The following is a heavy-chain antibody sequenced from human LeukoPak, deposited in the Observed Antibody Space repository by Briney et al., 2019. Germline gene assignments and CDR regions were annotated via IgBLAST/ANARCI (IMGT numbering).Heavy chain of an antibody. V-gene: IGHV4-38-2*02. J-gene: IGHJ4*02. Sequence: SETLSLTCTVSGYSISSGYYWGWIRQPPGKGLEWIGSIYHSGSTYYNPSLKSRVTISVDTSKNQFSLKLSSVTAADTAVYYCARSGTAMVGIDYWGQGTLVTVSS. D-gene: IGHD5-18*01. CDR2: IYHSGST. CDR1: GYSISSGYY. CDR3: ARSGTAMVGIDY.